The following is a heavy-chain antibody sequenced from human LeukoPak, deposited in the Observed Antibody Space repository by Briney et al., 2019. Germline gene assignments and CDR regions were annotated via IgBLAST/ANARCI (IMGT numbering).Heavy chain of an antibody. D-gene: IGHD1-26*01. Sequence: SETLSLTCAVYGRSFSVYYWSWIRQPPGKGLEWIGEINHSGNINYNPSLKSRVTISIDTSKNQFSLKLSSVTAADTAVYYCARDEVGAAHWGQGTLVTVSS. CDR1: GRSFSVYY. J-gene: IGHJ4*02. CDR2: INHSGNI. CDR3: ARDEVGAAH. V-gene: IGHV4-34*01.